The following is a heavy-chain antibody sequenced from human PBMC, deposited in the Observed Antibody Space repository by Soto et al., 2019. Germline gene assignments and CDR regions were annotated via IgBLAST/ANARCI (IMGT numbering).Heavy chain of an antibody. V-gene: IGHV1-69*13. Sequence: SVKVSCKASGGTLSSYAISWVRQAPGPGIEWMGGNIPIFGTGIYAQEFQGRVTITADQFTSTAYMELSSLRSEDTAVYYCARNPSIPYYYDSSGYPGGFDYWGQGTLVTVSS. CDR2: NIPIFGTG. D-gene: IGHD3-22*01. CDR3: ARNPSIPYYYDSSGYPGGFDY. J-gene: IGHJ4*02. CDR1: GGTLSSYA.